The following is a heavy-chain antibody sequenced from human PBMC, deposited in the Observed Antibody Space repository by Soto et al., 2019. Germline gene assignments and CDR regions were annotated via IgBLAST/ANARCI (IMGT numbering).Heavy chain of an antibody. V-gene: IGHV3-11*05. D-gene: IGHD3-22*01. CDR2: IGSSSSYT. Sequence: GGSLRLSCAASGSGFTFSDYYMSWIRQAPGKGMEWISYIGSSSSYTNYADSVKGRFTISSDNANYSLYLQMDSLRAEDTAFYYCARGLYYDSSGYYFLGYWGQGTLVTVSS. CDR1: GSGFTFSDYY. CDR3: ARGLYYDSSGYYFLGY. J-gene: IGHJ4*02.